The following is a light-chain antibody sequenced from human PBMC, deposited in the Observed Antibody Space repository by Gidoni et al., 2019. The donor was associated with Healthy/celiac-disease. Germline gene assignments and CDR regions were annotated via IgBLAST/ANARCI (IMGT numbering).Light chain of an antibody. CDR2: DAS. Sequence: EIVLTQSTATLSLSPGERATLSCRASQSVSSYLAWYQQKPGQAPRLLIYDASNRAPGIPARFSGSGSGTDFTLTISSLEPEDFAVYYCQQRSNWLTFGGGTKVEIK. CDR3: QQRSNWLT. J-gene: IGKJ4*01. CDR1: QSVSSY. V-gene: IGKV3-11*01.